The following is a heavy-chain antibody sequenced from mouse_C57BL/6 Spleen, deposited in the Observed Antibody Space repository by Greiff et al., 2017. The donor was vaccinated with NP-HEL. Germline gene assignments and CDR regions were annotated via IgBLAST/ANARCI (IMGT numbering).Heavy chain of an antibody. CDR1: GYAFSSYW. CDR2: IYPGDGDT. V-gene: IGHV1-80*01. CDR3: ARSGNGYYPFAY. Sequence: VKLMESGAELVKPGASVKISCKASGYAFSSYWMNWVKQRPGKGLEWIGQIYPGDGDTNYNGKCKGKATLTADKSSSTAYMQLSSLTSEDSAVYFCARSGNGYYPFAYWGQGTLVTVSA. D-gene: IGHD2-3*01. J-gene: IGHJ3*01.